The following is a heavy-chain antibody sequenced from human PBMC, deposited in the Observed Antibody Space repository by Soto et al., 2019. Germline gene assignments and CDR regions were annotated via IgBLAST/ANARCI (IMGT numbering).Heavy chain of an antibody. J-gene: IGHJ4*02. Sequence: NLSETLSLTCTVSGGSISSYYWSWIRQPPGKGLEWIGYIYYSGSTNYNPSLKSRVTISVDTSKNQFSLKLSSVTAADTAVYYCARAKVEMATILVGALDYWGQGTLVTVSS. V-gene: IGHV4-59*01. CDR3: ARAKVEMATILVGALDY. D-gene: IGHD5-12*01. CDR1: GGSISSYY. CDR2: IYYSGST.